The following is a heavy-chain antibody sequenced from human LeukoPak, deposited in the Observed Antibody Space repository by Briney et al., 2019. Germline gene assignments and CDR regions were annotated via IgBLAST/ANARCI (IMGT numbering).Heavy chain of an antibody. CDR3: ARDGALRYFDWSPFF. D-gene: IGHD3-9*01. J-gene: IGHJ4*02. Sequence: ASVKVSRKASGYTFTGYYMHWVRQAPGQGLEWMGWINPNSGGTNYAQKFQGRVTMTRDTSISTAYMELSRLRSDDTAVYYCARDGALRYFDWSPFFWGQGTLVTVSS. CDR1: GYTFTGYY. CDR2: INPNSGGT. V-gene: IGHV1-2*02.